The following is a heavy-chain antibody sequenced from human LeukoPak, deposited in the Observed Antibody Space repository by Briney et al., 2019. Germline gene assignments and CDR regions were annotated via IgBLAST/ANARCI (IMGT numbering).Heavy chain of an antibody. CDR1: GFPFSRDW. CDR3: VRVGPPNAGSFDL. CDR2: IRQEGSER. Sequence: GSLRLSCVASGFPFSRDWMSWVRQAPGKGLESVANIRQEGSERHYVDSVKGRFTVSRDNAKDSLYLQMNSLRVEDTAIYYCVRVGPPNAGSFDLWGQGSLVTVAS. J-gene: IGHJ1*01. V-gene: IGHV3-7*04. D-gene: IGHD3-10*01.